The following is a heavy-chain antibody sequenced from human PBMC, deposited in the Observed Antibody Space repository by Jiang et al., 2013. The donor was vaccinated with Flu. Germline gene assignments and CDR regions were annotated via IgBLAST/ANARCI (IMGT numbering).Heavy chain of an antibody. CDR2: IIPIFGTA. CDR1: FSSYA. Sequence: FSSYAISWVRQAPGQGLEWMGGIIPIFGTANYAQKFQGRVTITADESTSTAYMELSSLRSEDTAVYYCARDRSFLAYGDYPYYGMDVWGQGTTVTVSS. V-gene: IGHV1-69*01. CDR3: ARDRSFLAYGDYPYYGMDV. D-gene: IGHD4-17*01. J-gene: IGHJ6*02.